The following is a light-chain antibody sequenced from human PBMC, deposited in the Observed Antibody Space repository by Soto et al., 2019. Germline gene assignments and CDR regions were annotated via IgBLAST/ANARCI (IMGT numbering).Light chain of an antibody. J-gene: IGKJ2*01. CDR2: WAS. CDR3: QQYYSTPS. V-gene: IGKV4-1*01. CDR1: QSVLYSSNNKNY. Sequence: DIVMTQSPDSLAVSLGERATINCKSSQSVLYSSNNKNYLAWYQQKSRQPPKLLIYWASTRESGVPDRFSGSGSGTDFTLTISSLHAEDVAVYYCQQYYSTPSFGQGTKLEIK.